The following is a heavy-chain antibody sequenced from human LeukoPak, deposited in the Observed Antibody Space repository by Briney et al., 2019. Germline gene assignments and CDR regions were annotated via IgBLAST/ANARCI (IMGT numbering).Heavy chain of an antibody. CDR3: ARDKGGLFDY. CDR1: GGSISSYY. V-gene: IGHV4-59*12. D-gene: IGHD3-16*01. CDR2: IYYSGST. J-gene: IGHJ4*02. Sequence: SETLSLTCTVSGGSISSYYWSWIRQPPGKGLEWIGYIYYSGSTNYNPSLKSRVTISVDTSKNQFSLKLSSVTAADTAVYYCARDKGGLFDYWGQGTLVTVSS.